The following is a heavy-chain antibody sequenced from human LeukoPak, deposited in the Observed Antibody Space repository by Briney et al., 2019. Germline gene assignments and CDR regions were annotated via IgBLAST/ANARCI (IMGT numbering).Heavy chain of an antibody. Sequence: ASVKVSCKASGYTFTSYGISWVRQAPGQGLEWMGWISAYNGNTNYAQKLQGRVTMTTDTSTSTAYMELRSLRSDDTAVYYCARDHMDCSGGSCYLYYYYYYYMDVWGKGTTVTISS. CDR1: GYTFTSYG. CDR3: ARDHMDCSGGSCYLYYYYYYYMDV. J-gene: IGHJ6*03. CDR2: ISAYNGNT. D-gene: IGHD2-15*01. V-gene: IGHV1-18*01.